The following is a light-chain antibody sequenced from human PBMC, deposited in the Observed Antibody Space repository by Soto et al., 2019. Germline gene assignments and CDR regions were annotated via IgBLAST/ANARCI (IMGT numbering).Light chain of an antibody. V-gene: IGKV3-20*01. CDR1: QSVSNNY. Sequence: EIVLTQSPGPLSLSPGERATLSCRASQSVSNNYLAWYQQKPGQAPRLLIYGASSRATGIPDSFSGSWSGTDFSLTISRLEPEDFAVYYCQQYGTSPRTFGQGPKVEIK. CDR2: GAS. CDR3: QQYGTSPRT. J-gene: IGKJ1*01.